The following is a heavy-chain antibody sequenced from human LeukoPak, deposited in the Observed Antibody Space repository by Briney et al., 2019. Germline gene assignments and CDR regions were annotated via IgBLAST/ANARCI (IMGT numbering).Heavy chain of an antibody. J-gene: IGHJ4*02. CDR2: IYSGGST. CDR3: ASEKVGYNSAYFDY. V-gene: IGHV3-66*01. Sequence: GGSLRLSCAASGFTVSSNYMSWVRQAPGKGLEWVSVIYSGGSTYYADSVKGRFTISTDNSKNTLYLQMSSLRDEDTAVYYCASEKVGYNSAYFDYWGQGTLVTVSS. D-gene: IGHD5-24*01. CDR1: GFTVSSNY.